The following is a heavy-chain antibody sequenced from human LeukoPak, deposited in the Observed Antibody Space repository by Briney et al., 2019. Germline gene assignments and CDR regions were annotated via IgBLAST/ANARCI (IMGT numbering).Heavy chain of an antibody. CDR1: GFTFSSFG. Sequence: QTGGSLRLSCSASGFTFSSFGMTWVRPAPGKGLEGGSDVSGTGGTTYYADSVKGRFTISRDSCKNTLYLQMNSLRAEDTAVYYCAKDRRYYDSSGYPPDAFDIWGQGTMVTVSS. CDR3: AKDRRYYDSSGYPPDAFDI. J-gene: IGHJ3*02. D-gene: IGHD3-22*01. V-gene: IGHV3-23*01. CDR2: VSGTGGTT.